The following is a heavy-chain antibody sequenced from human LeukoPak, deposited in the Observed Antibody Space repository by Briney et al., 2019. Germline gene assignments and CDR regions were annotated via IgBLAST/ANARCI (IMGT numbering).Heavy chain of an antibody. J-gene: IGHJ4*02. CDR3: ARDERGAAHNY. V-gene: IGHV1-69*04. Sequence: SVKVSCKASGGTFSSYAISWVRQAPGQGLEWMGRIIPILGIANYAQKFQGRVTITAHKSTSTAYMELSSLRSEDTAVYYCARDERGAAHNYWGQGTLVTVSS. CDR2: IIPILGIA. D-gene: IGHD1-26*01. CDR1: GGTFSSYA.